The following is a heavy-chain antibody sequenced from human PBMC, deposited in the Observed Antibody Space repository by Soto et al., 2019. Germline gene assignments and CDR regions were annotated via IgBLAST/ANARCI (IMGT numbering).Heavy chain of an antibody. CDR1: GASISGFY. Sequence: SETLSLTSTVSGASISGFYWSWIRKSAGKGLEWIGRIYATGTTDYNPSLKSRVMMSVDTSKKQFSLKLRSVTAADTAVYYCVRDGTKTLRDWFDPWGQGISVTVSS. V-gene: IGHV4-4*07. CDR2: IYATGTT. D-gene: IGHD1-1*01. J-gene: IGHJ5*02. CDR3: VRDGTKTLRDWFDP.